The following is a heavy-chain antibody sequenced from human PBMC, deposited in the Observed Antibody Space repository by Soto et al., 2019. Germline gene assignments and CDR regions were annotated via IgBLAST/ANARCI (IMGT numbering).Heavy chain of an antibody. V-gene: IGHV4-34*01. CDR1: GGSFSGYY. CDR3: ARAWGMVRGVAYGMDV. J-gene: IGHJ6*02. Sequence: QVQLQQWGAGLLKPSETLSLTCAVYGGSFSGYYWSWIRQPPGKGLEWIGEINHSGSTNYNPSLKSRGSTSXXTXKXXFSLKLSAVTAADTAVYYCARAWGMVRGVAYGMDVWGHGTTVTVSS. D-gene: IGHD3-10*01. CDR2: INHSGST.